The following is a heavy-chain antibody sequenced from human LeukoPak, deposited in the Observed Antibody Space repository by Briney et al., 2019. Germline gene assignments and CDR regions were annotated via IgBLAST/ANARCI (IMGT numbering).Heavy chain of an antibody. CDR2: ISGTGSST. D-gene: IGHD2-2*02. V-gene: IGHV3-23*01. CDR1: GFTFGNYA. CDR3: AKASVAIPQNCNS. J-gene: IGHJ5*02. Sequence: GGSLRLSCEASGFTFGNYAMNWVRQAPGKGLEWVSTISGTGSSTYYADFAKGRFTISRDNSKDTLFLQLNSLTAADTAMYFCAKASVAIPQNCNSWGQGTLVTVSS.